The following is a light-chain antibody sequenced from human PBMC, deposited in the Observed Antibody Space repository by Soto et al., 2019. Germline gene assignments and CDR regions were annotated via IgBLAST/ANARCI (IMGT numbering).Light chain of an antibody. CDR2: GAS. Sequence: EIVMTQSPATLSVSPGERATLSCRASQSVSSNLAWYQQKPGQAPRLLIYGASTRATGIPARFSGSGSGTEFTITISSLQSEDFAVYYCQQYNIFWTFGQGTKVEIK. V-gene: IGKV3-15*01. CDR3: QQYNIFWT. CDR1: QSVSSN. J-gene: IGKJ1*01.